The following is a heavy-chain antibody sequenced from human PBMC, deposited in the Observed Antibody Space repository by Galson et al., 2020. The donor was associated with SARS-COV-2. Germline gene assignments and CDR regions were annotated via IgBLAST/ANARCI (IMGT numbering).Heavy chain of an antibody. Sequence: GGSLRLSCAASGFTFSNAWMSWARQAPGKGLEWVGRIKSKTDGGTIDYAAPVKGRFTISRDDPKTTLYLQMNSLKTEDTAVYYCTTDLHDYGDYDYWGQGTLVTVSS. D-gene: IGHD4-17*01. CDR2: IKSKTDGGTI. CDR3: TTDLHDYGDYDY. V-gene: IGHV3-15*05. CDR1: GFTFSNAW. J-gene: IGHJ4*02.